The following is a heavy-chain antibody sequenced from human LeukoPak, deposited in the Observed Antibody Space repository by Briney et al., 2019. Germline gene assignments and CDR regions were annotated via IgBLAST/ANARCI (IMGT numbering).Heavy chain of an antibody. CDR3: VRGGSYSPSLDV. J-gene: IGHJ6*04. D-gene: IGHD1-26*01. CDR1: GGTFSSYA. Sequence: SVKVSCKASGGTFSSYAISWVRQAPGQGLEWMGRIFPILGIANYAQKFQGRVTITADKSTSTAYMELSSLRSEDTAVYYCVRGGSYSPSLDVWGKGTTVTVSS. V-gene: IGHV1-69*04. CDR2: IFPILGIA.